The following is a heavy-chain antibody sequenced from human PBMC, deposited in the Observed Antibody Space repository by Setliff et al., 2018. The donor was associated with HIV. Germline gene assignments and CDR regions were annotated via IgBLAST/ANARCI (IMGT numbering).Heavy chain of an antibody. J-gene: IGHJ2*01. Sequence: TLSLTCAVSGYSISSGYYWGWIRQPPGKGLEWIGSIYHSGSTYYNPSLKSRVTISVDTSKNQFSLKLSSVTAADTAVYYCARMGIVVVVAAPNWYFDLWGRGTLVTVSS. CDR1: GYSISSGYY. D-gene: IGHD2-15*01. CDR3: ARMGIVVVVAAPNWYFDL. CDR2: IYHSGST. V-gene: IGHV4-38-2*01.